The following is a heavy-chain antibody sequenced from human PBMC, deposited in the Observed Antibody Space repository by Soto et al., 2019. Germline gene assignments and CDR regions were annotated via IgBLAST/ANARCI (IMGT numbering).Heavy chain of an antibody. V-gene: IGHV4-31*03. D-gene: IGHD3-10*01. CDR1: GGSISSGGYY. Sequence: QVQLQESGPGLVKPSQTLSLTCTVSGGSISSGGYYWSWIRQHPGKGLEWIGYIYYSGSTYYNPSLKGRVTISVETSKNQFSLKLSSVTAADTAVYYCASGRTGIWFGELLNYWGQGTLVTVSS. J-gene: IGHJ4*02. CDR3: ASGRTGIWFGELLNY. CDR2: IYYSGST.